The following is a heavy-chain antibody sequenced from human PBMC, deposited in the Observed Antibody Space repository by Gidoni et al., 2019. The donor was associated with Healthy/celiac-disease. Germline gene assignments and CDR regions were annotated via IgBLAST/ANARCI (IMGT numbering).Heavy chain of an antibody. CDR3: ARDHLLIVGATRQYYSYGMDV. Sequence: QVQLVQSGAEVKKPGASVKVFCKASGYTFTSYGISWVRQAPGQGLEWMGWISAYNGNTNTAQKLQGRVTMTTDTSTSTAYMELRSLRSDDTAVYYCARDHLLIVGATRQYYSYGMDVWGQGTTVTVSS. V-gene: IGHV1-18*01. J-gene: IGHJ6*02. CDR1: GYTFTSYG. D-gene: IGHD1-26*01. CDR2: ISAYNGNT.